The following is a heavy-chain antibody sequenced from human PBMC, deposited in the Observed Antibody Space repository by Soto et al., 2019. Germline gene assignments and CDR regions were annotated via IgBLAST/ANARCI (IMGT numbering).Heavy chain of an antibody. V-gene: IGHV1-69*13. J-gene: IGHJ6*02. CDR3: ARIILRRDYGDYGDVYYGMDV. CDR1: GGTFSSYA. Sequence: GASAMVSCKDSGGTFSSYAMSWVRQAPGQGLEWMGGIIPIFGAANYAQKFQGRVTITADESTSTAYMELSSLRSEDTAVYYCARIILRRDYGDYGDVYYGMDVWGQGTTVNVSS. CDR2: IIPIFGAA. D-gene: IGHD4-17*01.